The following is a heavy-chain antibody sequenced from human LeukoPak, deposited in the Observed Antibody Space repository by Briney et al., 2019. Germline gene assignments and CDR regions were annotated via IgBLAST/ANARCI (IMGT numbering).Heavy chain of an antibody. CDR1: GFTLSSHA. Sequence: GGSLRPSCAASGFTLSSHAMHWVRQAPGKGLEWVAVVSYDGSNKYYADSVKGRFTISRDNSKNTLYLQMNSLRAEDTAVYYCARGVGDSCSGGSCSPPHYWGQGTLVTVSS. D-gene: IGHD2-15*01. V-gene: IGHV3-30-3*01. J-gene: IGHJ4*02. CDR3: ARGVGDSCSGGSCSPPHY. CDR2: VSYDGSNK.